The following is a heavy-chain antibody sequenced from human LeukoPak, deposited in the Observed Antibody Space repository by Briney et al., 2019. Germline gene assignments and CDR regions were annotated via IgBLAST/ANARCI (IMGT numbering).Heavy chain of an antibody. D-gene: IGHD6-13*01. J-gene: IGHJ4*02. Sequence: ASVKVSCKASGYTFTSYGISWVRQAPGQGLEWVGWISAYNGNTNYAQKLQGRVTMTTDTSTSTAYMELRSLRSDDTAVYYCAREPHSPYSSSWFDYWGQGTLVTVSS. CDR2: ISAYNGNT. CDR1: GYTFTSYG. CDR3: AREPHSPYSSSWFDY. V-gene: IGHV1-18*01.